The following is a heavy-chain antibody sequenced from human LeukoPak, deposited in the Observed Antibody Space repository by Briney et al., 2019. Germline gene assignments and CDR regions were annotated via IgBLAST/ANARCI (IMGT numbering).Heavy chain of an antibody. D-gene: IGHD4-11*01. CDR2: ISTYNGNT. CDR1: GYTFSNYG. J-gene: IGHJ5*02. CDR3: ARDASTVTTQYYWFDP. Sequence: ASVKVSCKASGYTFSNYGITWVRQAPGQGLEWMGWISTYNGNTNYALKLQGRVTMTTDTSTSTVYMELRSLRFDDTAVYYCARDASTVTTQYYWFDPWGQGTLVTVSS. V-gene: IGHV1-18*01.